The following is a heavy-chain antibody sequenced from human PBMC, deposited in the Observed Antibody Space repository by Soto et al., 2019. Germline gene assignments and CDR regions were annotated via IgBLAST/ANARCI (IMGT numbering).Heavy chain of an antibody. J-gene: IGHJ4*02. CDR1: RFTFSNYG. D-gene: IGHD2-2*01. Sequence: QVQLGETGGGVVQPGGSLTLSCAASRFTFSNYGMHWVRQSPGEGLEWEADMSYDGTNHYYADSVGVRFTLSRDNSKYPRLLHMDRLTSDDTAVDYCASDTKTGVVVPGAPKYWGQGTLVAVSS. CDR3: ASDTKTGVVVPGAPKY. V-gene: IGHV3-30*03. CDR2: MSYDGTNH.